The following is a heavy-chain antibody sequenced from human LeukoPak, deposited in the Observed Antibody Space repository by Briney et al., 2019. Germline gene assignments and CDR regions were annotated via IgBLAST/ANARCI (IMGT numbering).Heavy chain of an antibody. V-gene: IGHV1-46*01. CDR3: ATRSSSWLNFDY. CDR2: INPSGGST. Sequence: ASVKVSCKASGYTFTSYYVHWVRQAPGQGLEWMGIINPSGGSTSYAQKFQGRVTMTRDTSTSTVYMELSSLRSEDTAVYYCATRSSSWLNFDYWGQGTLVTVSS. J-gene: IGHJ4*02. D-gene: IGHD6-13*01. CDR1: GYTFTSYY.